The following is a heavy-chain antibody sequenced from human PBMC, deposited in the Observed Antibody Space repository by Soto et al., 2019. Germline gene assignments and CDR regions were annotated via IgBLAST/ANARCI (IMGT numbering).Heavy chain of an antibody. CDR3: ARSEATALDY. Sequence: QVQLLESGPGLLKPSGTLSLTCTVSGDSMSSSNWWNWVRQPPGKGLEWIGEAHHSGRTNYNPSLKSRVTISVDRSQNHFSLQLTSVTAADTAVYHCARSEATALDYWGQGTLVTVSS. J-gene: IGHJ4*02. CDR2: AHHSGRT. V-gene: IGHV4-4*02. CDR1: GDSMSSSNW.